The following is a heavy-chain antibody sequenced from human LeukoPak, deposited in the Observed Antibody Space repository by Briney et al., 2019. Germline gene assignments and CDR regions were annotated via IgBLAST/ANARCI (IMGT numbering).Heavy chain of an antibody. D-gene: IGHD4-17*01. CDR3: ARESYGDFYFDY. CDR2: ISKDGSIT. J-gene: IGHJ4*02. CDR1: RFTFSSYS. V-gene: IGHV3-30*04. Sequence: AGGSLRLSCAASRFTFSSYSMHRVRQAPGKGLEWVALISKDGSITFYADSVKGRFTISRDNSKNTLYLQINSLRTEDTSVYFCARESYGDFYFDYWGQGTLVTVSS.